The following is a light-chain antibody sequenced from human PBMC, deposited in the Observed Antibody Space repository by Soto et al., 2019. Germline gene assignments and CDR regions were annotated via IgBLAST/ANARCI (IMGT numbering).Light chain of an antibody. Sequence: HSALAQPSSVSGSPGQSITISCTGTRTDVGGYNYVSWYQHHSGKAPKLLIYEVTNRPSGISDRFSGSKSVNTASLTISGLQAEDESDYYCGSYSSTDTPFVFGTGTKVTVL. V-gene: IGLV2-14*01. J-gene: IGLJ1*01. CDR2: EVT. CDR1: RTDVGGYNY. CDR3: GSYSSTDTPFV.